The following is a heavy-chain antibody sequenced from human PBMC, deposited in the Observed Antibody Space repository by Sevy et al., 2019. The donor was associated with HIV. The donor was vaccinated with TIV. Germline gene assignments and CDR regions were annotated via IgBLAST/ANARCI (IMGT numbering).Heavy chain of an antibody. D-gene: IGHD1-1*01. CDR3: TTGTPRGTGHRYQH. Sequence: GGSLRLSCAASGFTFSNAWMNWVRQAPGKGLEWVGRIKSKTAGGTTDYAAPVKGRFTISRDDSKNTVFLQMNSLKTEDTAMYHCTTGTPRGTGHRYQHWGQGTLVTVSS. CDR1: GFTFSNAW. CDR2: IKSKTAGGTT. J-gene: IGHJ1*01. V-gene: IGHV3-15*07.